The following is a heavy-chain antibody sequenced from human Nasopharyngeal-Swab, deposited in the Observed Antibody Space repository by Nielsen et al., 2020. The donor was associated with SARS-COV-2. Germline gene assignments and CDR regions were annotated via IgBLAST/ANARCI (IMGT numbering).Heavy chain of an antibody. CDR3: ARNYCDSTRCANAFAI. J-gene: IGHJ3*02. Sequence: SETLSLTCTVSGGSTSSGTYYWSWIRQPAGKGLEWIGRFYTTGSIDYNPSLKSRVTISVDTSKNQFSLKLTSVTAADTAVYYCARNYCDSTRCANAFAIWGQGTMVTVSS. V-gene: IGHV4-61*02. CDR2: FYTTGSI. CDR1: GGSTSSGTYY. D-gene: IGHD2-2*01.